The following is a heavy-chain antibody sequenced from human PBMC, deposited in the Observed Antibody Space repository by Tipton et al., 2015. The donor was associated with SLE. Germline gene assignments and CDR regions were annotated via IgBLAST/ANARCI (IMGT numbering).Heavy chain of an antibody. V-gene: IGHV3-66*02. CDR3: ARGQSGGWNSFDY. Sequence: SLRLSCAASGFTVSSNYMSWVRQAPGKGLEWVSLIYIGGYTYYADSVKGRFTISRDNSENTLFLQMNTLTPEDTAVYYCARGQSGGWNSFDYWGLGTLVTVSS. D-gene: IGHD6-19*01. CDR1: GFTVSSNY. J-gene: IGHJ4*02. CDR2: IYIGGYT.